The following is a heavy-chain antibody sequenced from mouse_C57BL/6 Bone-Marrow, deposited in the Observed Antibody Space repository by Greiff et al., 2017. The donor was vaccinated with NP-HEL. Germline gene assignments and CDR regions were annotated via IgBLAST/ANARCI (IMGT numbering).Heavy chain of an antibody. Sequence: VQLQQPGAELVKPGASVKMSCKASGYTFTSYWITWVKQRPGQGLEWIGDIYPGSGSTNYNEKFKSKATLTVDTSSSTAYMQLSSLTSEDSAVYYCARSVGLRSYAMDYWGQGTSVTVSS. J-gene: IGHJ4*01. CDR1: GYTFTSYW. D-gene: IGHD2-4*01. CDR2: IYPGSGST. CDR3: ARSVGLRSYAMDY. V-gene: IGHV1-55*01.